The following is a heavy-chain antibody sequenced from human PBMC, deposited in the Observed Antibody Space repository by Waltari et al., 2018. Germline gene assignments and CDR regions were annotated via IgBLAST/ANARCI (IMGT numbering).Heavy chain of an antibody. J-gene: IGHJ3*02. Sequence: QVQLVQSGAELKKPGSSVKVSCKVSGGSFSTHAITWVRQAPGQGLEWMGGIIPVSGTANYAQKIQDRVTINTDESMTTAYMHLSSLTSDDTAVYYCARGGLYGQQLLESAFEIWGQGTKVTVSS. CDR1: GGSFSTHA. CDR2: IIPVSGTA. CDR3: ARGGLYGQQLLESAFEI. D-gene: IGHD6-13*01. V-gene: IGHV1-69*05.